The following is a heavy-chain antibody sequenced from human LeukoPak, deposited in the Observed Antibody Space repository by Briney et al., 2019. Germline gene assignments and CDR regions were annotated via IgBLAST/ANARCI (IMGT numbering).Heavy chain of an antibody. CDR2: IFYTGST. CDR3: ATLTGGDDAFDI. D-gene: IGHD4-23*01. CDR1: GGSISSYY. J-gene: IGHJ3*02. V-gene: IGHV4-59*01. Sequence: SETLSLTCTVSGGSISSYYWSWLRQPPGKGLEWIGYIFYTGSTNYNPSLKSRVTISVLTSKNRFSLKLSSVTAADTAVYYCATLTGGDDAFDIWGQGTMVTVSS.